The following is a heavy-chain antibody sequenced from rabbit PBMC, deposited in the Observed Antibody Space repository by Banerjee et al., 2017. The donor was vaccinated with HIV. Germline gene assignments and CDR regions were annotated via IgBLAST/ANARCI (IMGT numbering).Heavy chain of an antibody. J-gene: IGHJ4*01. D-gene: IGHD8-1*01. CDR2: IYAGSSGST. CDR3: ARGYGGSYYTWYYFNL. V-gene: IGHV1S45*01. Sequence: QEQLVESGGGLVQPEGSLTLTCTASGFSFSSSYYMCWVRQAPGKGLEWIACIYAGSSGSTYYASWAKGRFTISKPSSTTVTLQMTSLTAADTATYFCARGYGGSYYTWYYFNLWGQGTLVTVS. CDR1: GFSFSSSYY.